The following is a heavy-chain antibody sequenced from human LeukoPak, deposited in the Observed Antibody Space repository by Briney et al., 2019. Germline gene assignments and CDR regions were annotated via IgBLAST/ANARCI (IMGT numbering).Heavy chain of an antibody. V-gene: IGHV4-4*02. Sequence: SGTLSLTCAVSGVSISSSNWWSWVRQPPGQGLEWIGEIYHSGSTNYNPSLKSRVTISVDKSKNQFSLKLSSVTAADTAVYYCASGGVGATSPGFDYWGQGTLVTVSS. D-gene: IGHD1-26*01. CDR1: GVSISSSNW. CDR3: ASGGVGATSPGFDY. J-gene: IGHJ4*02. CDR2: IYHSGST.